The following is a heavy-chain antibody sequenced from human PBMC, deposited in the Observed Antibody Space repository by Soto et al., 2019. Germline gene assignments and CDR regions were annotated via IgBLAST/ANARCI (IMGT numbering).Heavy chain of an antibody. CDR2: ISSSGSHV. CDR1: GITFSRYY. CDR3: AGTDECLDY. D-gene: IGHD3-3*01. V-gene: IGHV3-21*01. J-gene: IGHJ4*02. Sequence: EVRLVESGGGLVKPGGSLRLSCAASGITFSRYYMNWIRQAPGKGLEWVASISSSGSHVFYADSARGRFTISRDNAENSLYLQMDSLRADDSAVYHCAGTDECLDYCGQGTLVTVSS.